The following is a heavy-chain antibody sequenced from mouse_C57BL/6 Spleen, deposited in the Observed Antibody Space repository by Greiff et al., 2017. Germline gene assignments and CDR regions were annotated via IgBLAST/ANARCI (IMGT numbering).Heavy chain of an antibody. CDR1: GYTFTEYT. J-gene: IGHJ1*03. CDR3: ARHEGPVRLGYWYFDV. Sequence: QVQLQQSGAELVKPGASVKLSCKASGYTFTEYTIHWVKQRSGQGLVGFGWFYPGSGSIKYNEKFKGKATLTADKSSSTVYMELSRLTSEDSAVYFCARHEGPVRLGYWYFDVWGTGTTVTVSS. CDR2: FYPGSGSI. V-gene: IGHV1-62-2*01. D-gene: IGHD1-2*01.